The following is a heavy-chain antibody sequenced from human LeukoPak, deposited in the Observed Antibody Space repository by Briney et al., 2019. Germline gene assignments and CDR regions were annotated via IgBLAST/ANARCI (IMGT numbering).Heavy chain of an antibody. V-gene: IGHV3-74*01. CDR3: ASKGVVAATNFDY. CDR2: INSDGSST. Sequence: QPGGSLRLSCAASGFTFSSYWMHWVRQAPGKGLVWVSRINSDGSSTSYADSVKGRFTISRDNAKNTLYLQMNSLRAEDTAVYYCASKGVVAATNFDYWGQGTLVTVSS. D-gene: IGHD2-15*01. J-gene: IGHJ4*02. CDR1: GFTFSSYW.